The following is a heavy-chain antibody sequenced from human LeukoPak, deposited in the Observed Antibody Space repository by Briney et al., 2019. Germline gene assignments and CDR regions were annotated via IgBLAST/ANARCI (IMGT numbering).Heavy chain of an antibody. CDR3: TSTWFGESQGDY. CDR1: GFTFSGSG. Sequence: GGSLRLSCAASGFTFSGSGMHWVRQASGKGLEWVGRIRSKANSYATAYAASVKGRFTISRDDSKNTAYLQMNSLKTEDTAVYYCTSTWFGESQGDYWGQGTLVTVSS. J-gene: IGHJ4*02. CDR2: IRSKANSYAT. V-gene: IGHV3-73*01. D-gene: IGHD3-10*01.